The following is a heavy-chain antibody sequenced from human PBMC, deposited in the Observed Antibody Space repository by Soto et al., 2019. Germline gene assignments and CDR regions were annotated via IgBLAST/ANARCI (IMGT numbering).Heavy chain of an antibody. Sequence: PSETLSLTCAVYGRSFSSYYWSWIRQPPGKGLEWIGEINHSGSTNYNPSLKSRVTIPVDTSKNQFSLKLSSVTAADTAVYYCARDNYGDYSNYYYYYMDVWGKGTTVTVSS. D-gene: IGHD4-17*01. CDR2: INHSGST. J-gene: IGHJ6*03. CDR1: GRSFSSYY. V-gene: IGHV4-34*01. CDR3: ARDNYGDYSNYYYYYMDV.